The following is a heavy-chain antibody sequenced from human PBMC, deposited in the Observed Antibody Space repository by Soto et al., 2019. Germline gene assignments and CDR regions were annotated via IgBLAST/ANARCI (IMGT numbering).Heavy chain of an antibody. V-gene: IGHV3-30*03. Sequence: PGGSLRLSCAASGFTFSSYGMHWVRQAPGKGLEWVAVISYDGSNKYYADSVKGRFTISRDNSKNTLYLQMNSLRAEDTAVYYCTPLAYCISTSCSNYGMDVWGQGTTVTVSS. CDR1: GFTFSSYG. J-gene: IGHJ6*02. CDR3: TPLAYCISTSCSNYGMDV. CDR2: ISYDGSNK. D-gene: IGHD2-2*01.